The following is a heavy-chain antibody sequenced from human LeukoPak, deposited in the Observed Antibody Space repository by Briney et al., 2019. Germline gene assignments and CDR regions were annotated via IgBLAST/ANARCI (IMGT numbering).Heavy chain of an antibody. Sequence: PSETLSLTCTVSGGSISSFYWSWLRQPPGKGLEWIGYFFYSGSTNYNPSLKSRVTMSVDTSKNQFSLKLSSVTAADTAVYYCARGDNYGGNSGQMGYWGQGTLVTVSS. CDR1: GGSISSFY. CDR3: ARGDNYGGNSGQMGY. D-gene: IGHD4-23*01. CDR2: FFYSGST. J-gene: IGHJ4*02. V-gene: IGHV4-59*12.